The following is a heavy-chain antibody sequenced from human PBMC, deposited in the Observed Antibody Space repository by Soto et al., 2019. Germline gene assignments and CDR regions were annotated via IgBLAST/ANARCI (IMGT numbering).Heavy chain of an antibody. CDR1: GFTFCSYA. CDR2: ISGSGGST. Sequence: GGSMRLSCAASGFTFCSYAMSWVRQAPGKGLEWVSAISGSGGSTYYADSVKGRFTISRDNSKNTLYLQMNSLRAEDTAVYYCAKEVRIAVAGTTDYWGQGTLVTVSS. J-gene: IGHJ4*02. CDR3: AKEVRIAVAGTTDY. D-gene: IGHD6-19*01. V-gene: IGHV3-23*01.